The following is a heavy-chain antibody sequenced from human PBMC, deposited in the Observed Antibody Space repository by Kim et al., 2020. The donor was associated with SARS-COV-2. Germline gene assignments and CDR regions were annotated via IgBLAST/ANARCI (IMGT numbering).Heavy chain of an antibody. CDR3: ARHGDDSSVPYYFDY. V-gene: IGHV5-51*01. CDR1: GYSFTSYW. D-gene: IGHD3-22*01. J-gene: IGHJ4*02. Sequence: GESLKISCKGSGYSFTSYWIGWVRQMPGKGLEWMGIIYPGDSDTRYSPSFQGQVTISADKSISTAYLQWSSLKASDTAMYYCARHGDDSSVPYYFDYWGQGTLVTVSS. CDR2: IYPGDSDT.